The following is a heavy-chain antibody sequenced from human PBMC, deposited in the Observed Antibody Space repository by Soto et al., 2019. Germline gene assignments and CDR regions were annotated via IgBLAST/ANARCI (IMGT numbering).Heavy chain of an antibody. CDR1: GYTFSAYT. D-gene: IGHD3-3*02. CDR2: INAGSDNT. V-gene: IGHV1-3*01. Sequence: GPVKVSCKATGYTFSAYTMNWVRQAPGQGLEWMGWINAGSDNTKYSQNFQGRVSITRDTSASTVYMELTGLTSEDTAVYYCARDTETLGPRANDALDIWGQGTMVTVSS. CDR3: ARDTETLGPRANDALDI. J-gene: IGHJ3*02.